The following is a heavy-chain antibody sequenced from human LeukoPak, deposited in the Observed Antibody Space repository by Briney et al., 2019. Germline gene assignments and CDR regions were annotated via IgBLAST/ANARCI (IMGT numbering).Heavy chain of an antibody. CDR3: ARGSYLGYCSSTSCRPGWXRTXYXXXXMDV. CDR2: ISAYNGNT. J-gene: IGHJ6*02. Sequence: ASVKVSCKASGYTFTSYGISWVRQAPGQGLEWMGWISAYNGNTNYAQKLQGRVTMTTDTSTSTAYMELRSLRSDDTAVYYCARGSYLGYCSSTSCRPGWXRTXYXXXXMDVWGQGTTVTVS. D-gene: IGHD2-2*01. CDR1: GYTFTSYG. V-gene: IGHV1-18*01.